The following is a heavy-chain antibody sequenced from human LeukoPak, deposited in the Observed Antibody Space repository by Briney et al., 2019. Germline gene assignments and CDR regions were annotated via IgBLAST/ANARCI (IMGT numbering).Heavy chain of an antibody. CDR3: ARFPRVVAATDYYYYYMDV. V-gene: IGHV1-18*01. CDR2: ISAYNGNT. D-gene: IGHD2-15*01. J-gene: IGHJ6*03. Sequence: ASVRVSCKASGYTFTSYGISWVRQAPGQGLEWMGWISAYNGNTNYAQKLQGRVTMTTDTSTSTAYMELRSLRSDDTAVYYCARFPRVVAATDYYYYYMDVWGKGTTVTVSS. CDR1: GYTFTSYG.